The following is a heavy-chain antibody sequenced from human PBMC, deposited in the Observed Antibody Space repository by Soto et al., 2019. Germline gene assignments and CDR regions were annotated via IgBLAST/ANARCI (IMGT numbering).Heavy chain of an antibody. J-gene: IGHJ6*02. V-gene: IGHV4-61*01. CDR2: VHYSGST. CDR1: GGSISSGSYY. Sequence: QVQLQESGPGLVKPSETLSLTCTVSGGSISSGSYYWNWIRQPPGKELEWIGYVHYSGSTNYNPSLKSRVTISEETSKNQFSLKLTSVTAADTALYYCARSPGASYGMDVWGQGTTVTVSS. CDR3: ARSPGASYGMDV. D-gene: IGHD7-27*01.